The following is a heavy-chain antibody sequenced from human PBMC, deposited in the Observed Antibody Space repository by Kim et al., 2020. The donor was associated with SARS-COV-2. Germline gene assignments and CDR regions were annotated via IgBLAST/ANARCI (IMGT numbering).Heavy chain of an antibody. Sequence: ASVKVSCKASGYTFTAYYMHWVRQAPGQGLEWMGWINPNTGGTNFAQKFQDRVTVTRDTSISTAYMELSRLRSDDTAVYYCTRDIAVARAKGWFDPWGQG. CDR3: TRDIAVARAKGWFDP. J-gene: IGHJ5*02. CDR2: INPNTGGT. CDR1: GYTFTAYY. V-gene: IGHV1-2*02. D-gene: IGHD6-19*01.